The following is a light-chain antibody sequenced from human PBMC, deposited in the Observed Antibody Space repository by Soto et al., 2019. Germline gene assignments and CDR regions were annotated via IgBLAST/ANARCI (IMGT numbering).Light chain of an antibody. CDR3: QQYNDWLRT. Sequence: EIVMTQSPATLSVSAGERATLSCRASQSIRNKLAWFQQKPGQPPRLLIYDVSTRATAIPARFSGSGSGTEFTLNISRLTSEEFPFYYCQQYNDWLRTFGQGTKVDTK. J-gene: IGKJ1*01. V-gene: IGKV3-15*01. CDR2: DVS. CDR1: QSIRNK.